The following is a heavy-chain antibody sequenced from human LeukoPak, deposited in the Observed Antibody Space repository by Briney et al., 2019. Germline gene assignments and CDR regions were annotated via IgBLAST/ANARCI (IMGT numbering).Heavy chain of an antibody. V-gene: IGHV4-31*03. J-gene: IGHJ4*02. D-gene: IGHD6-13*01. Sequence: SETLSLTCTVSGGSISSGGYYWSWIRQHPGKGPEWIGYIYYSGSTYYNPSLKSRVTISVDTSKNQFSLKLSSVTAAGTAVYYCARGGDSSSWPIDYWGQGTLVTVSS. CDR2: IYYSGST. CDR3: ARGGDSSSWPIDY. CDR1: GGSISSGGYY.